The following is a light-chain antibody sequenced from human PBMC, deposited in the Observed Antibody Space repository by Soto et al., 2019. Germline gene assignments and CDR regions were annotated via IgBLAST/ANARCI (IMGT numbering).Light chain of an antibody. J-gene: IGLJ2*01. Sequence: QSVLTQPPSVSGAPGQRVTISCTGSSSNIGAGYDVHWYQQLPGTAPKILIYGNSNRPSGVPDRFSGSKSGTSASLAITGLQVEDEADYYCQSYDISLSVVFGGGTQLTVL. CDR2: GNS. CDR1: SSNIGAGYD. V-gene: IGLV1-40*01. CDR3: QSYDISLSVV.